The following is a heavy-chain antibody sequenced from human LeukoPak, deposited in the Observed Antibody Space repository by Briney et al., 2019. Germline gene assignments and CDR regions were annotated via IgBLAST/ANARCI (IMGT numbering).Heavy chain of an antibody. V-gene: IGHV4-59*12. J-gene: IGHJ4*02. CDR3: ARAPLWFGSMGYFDY. CDR2: IYNSGST. D-gene: IGHD3-10*01. CDR1: GGSISVYY. Sequence: SETLSLTCTVSGGSISVYYWSWIRQPPGKGLEWIGYIYNSGSTNYNPSLKSRLTISVDTSKNQFSLKLSSVTAADTAVYYCARAPLWFGSMGYFDYWGQGTLVTVSS.